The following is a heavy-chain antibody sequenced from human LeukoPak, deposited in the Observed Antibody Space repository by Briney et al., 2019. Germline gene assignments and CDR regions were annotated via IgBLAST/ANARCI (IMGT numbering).Heavy chain of an antibody. V-gene: IGHV3-33*01. CDR2: IWYDGSNK. Sequence: GGSLRLSCAASGFTFSSYGMHWVRQAPGKGLEWVAVIWYDGSNKYYADSVKGRFTISRDNSKNTLYLQMNSLRAEDTAVYYCARDSFGYYDNSGYYHSLGYWGQGSLVTVSS. D-gene: IGHD3-22*01. CDR1: GFTFSSYG. J-gene: IGHJ4*02. CDR3: ARDSFGYYDNSGYYHSLGY.